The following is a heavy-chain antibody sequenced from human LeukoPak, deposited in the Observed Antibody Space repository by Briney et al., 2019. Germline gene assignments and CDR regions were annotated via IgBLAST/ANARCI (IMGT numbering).Heavy chain of an antibody. CDR3: ARQEYYGSGSYCLDY. D-gene: IGHD3-10*01. CDR1: GYSFTSYR. J-gene: IGHJ4*02. CDR2: IYPGDSDT. Sequence: GESLKISCKGSGYSFTSYRVGWVRQMPGKGLEWMGIIYPGDSDTRYSPSFQGQVTISADKSISTAYLQWSSLKASDTAMYYCARQEYYGSGSYCLDYWGQGTLVTVSS. V-gene: IGHV5-51*01.